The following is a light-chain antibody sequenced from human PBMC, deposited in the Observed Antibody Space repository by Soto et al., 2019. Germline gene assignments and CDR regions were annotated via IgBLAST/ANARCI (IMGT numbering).Light chain of an antibody. CDR3: QQYYSTPLT. J-gene: IGKJ4*01. V-gene: IGKV4-1*01. Sequence: DIVMSQSPDSLAVSLGERATINCKSSQSVLYSSHNKNYLAWYQQKPGQPHKLLIYWASTRESGVPDRFSGSGSDTDFTLTITSLQAEDVAVYYCQQYYSTPLTFGGGTKVEIK. CDR1: QSVLYSSHNKNY. CDR2: WAS.